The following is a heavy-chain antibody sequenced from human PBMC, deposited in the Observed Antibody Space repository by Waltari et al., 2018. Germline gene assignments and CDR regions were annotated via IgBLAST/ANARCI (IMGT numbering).Heavy chain of an antibody. Sequence: EVQLVESGGGLVQPGGSLRLSCAASGFTFSSYSMNWVRPAPGKGREWVSSISSSSSYIYYADSVKGRFTISRDNAKNSLYLQMNSLRAEDTAVYYCARDSIPVWLVPTYFDYWGQGTLVTVSS. V-gene: IGHV3-21*01. CDR3: ARDSIPVWLVPTYFDY. CDR1: GFTFSSYS. D-gene: IGHD6-19*01. CDR2: ISSSSSYI. J-gene: IGHJ4*02.